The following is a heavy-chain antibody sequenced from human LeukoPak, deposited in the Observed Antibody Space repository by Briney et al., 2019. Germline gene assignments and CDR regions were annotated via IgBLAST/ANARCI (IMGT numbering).Heavy chain of an antibody. D-gene: IGHD1-26*01. J-gene: IGHJ4*02. CDR2: INTNSGGT. V-gene: IGHV1-2*02. CDR3: ARASSGSSLEPDY. CDR1: GYTFTGYY. Sequence: ASVTVSCKASGYTFTGYYMHWVRQAPGPGLEWMGWINTNSGGTNYAQKFQGRVTMTRDTSISTADMELSRLRSGVTAVYYCARASSGSSLEPDYGGQGTLVTVSS.